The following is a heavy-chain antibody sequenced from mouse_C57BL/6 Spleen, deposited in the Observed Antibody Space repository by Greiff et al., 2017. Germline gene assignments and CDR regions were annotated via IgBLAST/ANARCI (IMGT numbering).Heavy chain of an antibody. V-gene: IGHV3-6*01. CDR1: GYSITSGYY. D-gene: IGHD2-2*01. Sequence: EVQLQESGPGLVKPSQSLSLTCSVTGYSITSGYYWNWIRQFPGNKLEWMGYISYDGSNNYNPSLKNRISITRDTSKNQFFLKLNSVTTEDTATYYCANYGYGWYFDVWGTGTTVTVSS. CDR3: ANYGYGWYFDV. J-gene: IGHJ1*03. CDR2: ISYDGSN.